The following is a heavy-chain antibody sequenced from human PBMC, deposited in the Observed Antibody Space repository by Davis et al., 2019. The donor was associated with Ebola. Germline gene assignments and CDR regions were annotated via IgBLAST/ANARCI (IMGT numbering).Heavy chain of an antibody. Sequence: ASVKVSCKAFGYAFTSYGIGWVRQAPGQGLEWMGWINTNKNNTNYAQKLQGRVTMTTDTSTSTAYMELRSLRSDDTAVYYCARAQFPTTSDHWGQGTLVTVSS. CDR2: INTNKNNT. J-gene: IGHJ4*02. CDR1: GYAFTSYG. D-gene: IGHD1-1*01. CDR3: ARAQFPTTSDH. V-gene: IGHV1-18*04.